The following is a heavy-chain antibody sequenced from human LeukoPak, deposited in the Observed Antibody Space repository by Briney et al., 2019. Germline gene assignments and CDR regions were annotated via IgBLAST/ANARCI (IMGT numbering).Heavy chain of an antibody. Sequence: SETLSLTCTVPGGSISSYNWSLIRQPPGKGLEWIGYIYYSGSTNYNPSLKSRVTISVDTSKNQFSLKLSSVTAADTAVYFWAGGTGDAFDIWGQGTMVTVSS. CDR3: AGGTGDAFDI. CDR1: GGSISSYN. V-gene: IGHV4-59*01. CDR2: IYYSGST. J-gene: IGHJ3*02.